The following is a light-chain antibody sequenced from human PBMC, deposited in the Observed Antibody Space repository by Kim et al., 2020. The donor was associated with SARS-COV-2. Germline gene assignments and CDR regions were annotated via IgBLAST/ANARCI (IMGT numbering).Light chain of an antibody. CDR1: SSDVGAYNY. J-gene: IGLJ1*01. Sequence: QSALTQPPSASGSLGQSVTISCTGTSSDVGAYNYVAWYQQRSGKAPKLMIYEVTKWPSGVPDRFSASKSGNTASLTVSGLQADDEADYYCSSYAGNNNYVFGSGTKVTVL. CDR3: SSYAGNNNYV. CDR2: EVT. V-gene: IGLV2-8*01.